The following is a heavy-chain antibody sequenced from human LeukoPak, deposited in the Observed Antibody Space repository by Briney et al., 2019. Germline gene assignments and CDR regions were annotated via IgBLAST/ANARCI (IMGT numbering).Heavy chain of an antibody. CDR3: ARIHALHPYSSSWPDYYYYMDV. D-gene: IGHD6-13*01. V-gene: IGHV5-51*01. Sequence: GESLKISCKGSGYSFTSYWIGWVRQMPGKGLEWMGIIYPGDSDTRYSPSFQGQVTISADKSISTAYLQWSSLKASDTAMYYCARIHALHPYSSSWPDYYYYMDVWGKGTTVTVSS. CDR1: GYSFTSYW. J-gene: IGHJ6*03. CDR2: IYPGDSDT.